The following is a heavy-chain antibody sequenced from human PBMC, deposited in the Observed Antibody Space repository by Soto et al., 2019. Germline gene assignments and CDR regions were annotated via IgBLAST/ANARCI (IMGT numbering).Heavy chain of an antibody. Sequence: GGSLRLSCSASGFTFRSFTMNWVLQAPGKGLEWVSTISSNSAYIYYTDALRGRFTISRDNAKNSLHLQMNSLRAEDTAVYYCTRDESRDSSARGWFDPWGPGTMVTVSS. CDR3: TRDESRDSSARGWFDP. V-gene: IGHV3-21*01. CDR2: ISSNSAYI. D-gene: IGHD6-13*01. J-gene: IGHJ5*02. CDR1: GFTFRSFT.